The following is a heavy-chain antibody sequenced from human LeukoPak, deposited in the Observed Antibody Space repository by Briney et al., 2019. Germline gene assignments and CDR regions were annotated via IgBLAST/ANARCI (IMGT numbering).Heavy chain of an antibody. Sequence: SQILSLTCTVSGGSISSGGYYWSWIRQHPGKGLEWIGYIYYSGSTYYNPSLKSRVTISVDTSKNQFSLKLSSVTAADTAVYYCAAQDVNWFDPWGQGTLVTVSS. CDR1: GGSISSGGYY. V-gene: IGHV4-31*03. CDR3: AAQDVNWFDP. CDR2: IYYSGST. D-gene: IGHD2-15*01. J-gene: IGHJ5*02.